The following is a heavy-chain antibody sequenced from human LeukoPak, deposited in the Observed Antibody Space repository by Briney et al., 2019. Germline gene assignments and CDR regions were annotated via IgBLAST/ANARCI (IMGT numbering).Heavy chain of an antibody. J-gene: IGHJ6*03. V-gene: IGHV4-61*02. CDR3: ASGVRCSSTSCFNGQYYYYYMDV. Sequence: SQTLSLTCTVSGGSLSSGSYYWSWVRQPPGTGLEWIGRIYTSGSTNYNPSLKSRVTISVDTSKNQFSLRLSSVTAADTAVYYCASGVRCSSTSCFNGQYYYYYMDVWGKGTTVTVSS. CDR2: IYTSGST. CDR1: GGSLSSGSYY. D-gene: IGHD2-2*01.